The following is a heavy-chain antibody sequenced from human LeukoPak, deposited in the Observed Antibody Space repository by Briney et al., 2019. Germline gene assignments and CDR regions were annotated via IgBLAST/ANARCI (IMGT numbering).Heavy chain of an antibody. Sequence: GGSLRLSCAASGFTFDDYAMHWVRQAPGKGLEWVSLISGDGGSTYYADSVKGRFTISRDNAKNSLYLQMNSLRAEDTAVYYCARDTDYYDSSGYYSDAFDIWGQGTMVTVSS. V-gene: IGHV3-43*02. CDR1: GFTFDDYA. CDR2: ISGDGGST. CDR3: ARDTDYYDSSGYYSDAFDI. J-gene: IGHJ3*02. D-gene: IGHD3-22*01.